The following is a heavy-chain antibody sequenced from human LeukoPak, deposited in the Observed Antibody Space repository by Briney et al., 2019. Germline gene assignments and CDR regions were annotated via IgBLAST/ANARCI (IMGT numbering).Heavy chain of an antibody. D-gene: IGHD3-22*01. J-gene: IGHJ5*02. Sequence: GGSLRLSCATSGFTFSNAWMNWVRQAPGKGLEWVGRIRSNSDGVTIDYAAPVKGRFALSRDDSKNTLYLQMNSLQTEDTAVYYCATDFYDTTWGQGTLVTVSS. V-gene: IGHV3-15*07. CDR1: GFTFSNAW. CDR3: ATDFYDTT. CDR2: IRSNSDGVTI.